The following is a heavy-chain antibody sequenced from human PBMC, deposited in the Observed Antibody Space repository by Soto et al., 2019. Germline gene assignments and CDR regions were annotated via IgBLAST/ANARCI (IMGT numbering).Heavy chain of an antibody. CDR1: GFTFSSYN. CDR2: IDYSGYYI. V-gene: IGHV3-21*01. D-gene: IGHD2-15*01. CDR3: ARALDSSNWFDP. Sequence: EVQLVESGGGLVKPGGSLRLSCAVSGFTFSSYNMNWVRQAPGKGLEWVSSIDYSGYYIYYADSVKGRFTISRDDARNSLYLQMNSLGADDTAVYYCARALDSSNWFDPWGQGTLVTVTS. J-gene: IGHJ5*02.